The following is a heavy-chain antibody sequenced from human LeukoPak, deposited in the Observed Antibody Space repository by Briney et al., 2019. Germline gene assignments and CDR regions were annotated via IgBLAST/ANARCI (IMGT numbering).Heavy chain of an antibody. CDR2: IYYSGST. CDR1: GRFSNRYC. Sequence: PETLSVQYTEAGRFSNRYCWSWIPQHPKKGMEWIGYIYYSGSTNYNPSLKSRVTISVDTSKNQFSLKLSSVTAADTAVYYCARSFYGDYLEYFQHWGQGTLVTVSS. V-gene: IGHV4-59*01. D-gene: IGHD4-17*01. J-gene: IGHJ1*01. CDR3: ARSFYGDYLEYFQH.